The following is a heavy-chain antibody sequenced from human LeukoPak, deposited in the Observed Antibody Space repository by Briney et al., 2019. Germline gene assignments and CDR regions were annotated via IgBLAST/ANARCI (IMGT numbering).Heavy chain of an antibody. CDR2: IYYSGST. Sequence: SETLSHTCTVSGGSISSYYWSWIRQPPGKGLEWIGYIYYSGSTNYNPSLKSRVTISVDTSKNQFSLKLSSVTAADTAVYYCARVRLRLGFDYWGQGTLVTVSS. D-gene: IGHD3-16*01. V-gene: IGHV4-59*01. CDR1: GGSISSYY. J-gene: IGHJ4*02. CDR3: ARVRLRLGFDY.